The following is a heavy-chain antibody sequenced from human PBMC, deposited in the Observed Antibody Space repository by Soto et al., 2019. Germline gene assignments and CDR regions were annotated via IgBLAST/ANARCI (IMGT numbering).Heavy chain of an antibody. CDR1: GGTFSSYA. D-gene: IGHD5-12*01. J-gene: IGHJ4*02. CDR3: ARASVRGGYHCDY. CDR2: IIPIFGTA. V-gene: IGHV1-69*13. Sequence: SVKVSCKASGGTFSSYAISWVRQAPGQGLEWMGGIIPIFGTANYAQKFQGRVTITADESTSTAYMGLSSLRSEDTAVYYCARASVRGGYHCDYWGQGTLVTVSS.